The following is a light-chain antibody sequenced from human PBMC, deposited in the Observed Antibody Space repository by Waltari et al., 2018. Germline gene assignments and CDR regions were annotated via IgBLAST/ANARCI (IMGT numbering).Light chain of an antibody. V-gene: IGKV1-NL1*01. CDR2: VAS. J-gene: IGKJ2*01. Sequence: DIQMTQSPSSLSASVGDRVTITCRASQGISNSLAWYQQKPGKAPKLLLSVASRLQSGVPSRFTGSGYGTDYTLTISSLQPEDFATYYCQQYFFTPYTFGQGTKLEI. CDR1: QGISNS. CDR3: QQYFFTPYT.